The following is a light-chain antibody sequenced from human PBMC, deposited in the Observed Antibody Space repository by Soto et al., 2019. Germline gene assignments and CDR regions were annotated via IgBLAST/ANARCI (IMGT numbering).Light chain of an antibody. CDR2: EVS. J-gene: IGLJ2*01. V-gene: IGLV2-14*01. CDR1: SSDVGGYNY. CDR3: SSYTSSSTLLV. Sequence: QSALTQPASVYGSPGQSITISCTGTSSDVGGYNYVSWYQRHPGNAPKLMIYEVSNRPSGVSNRFSGSKSGNTASLTNSGLQAEDEADYYCSSYTSSSTLLVFGGGTKLTVL.